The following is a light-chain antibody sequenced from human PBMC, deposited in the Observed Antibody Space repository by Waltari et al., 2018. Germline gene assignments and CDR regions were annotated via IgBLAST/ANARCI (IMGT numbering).Light chain of an antibody. CDR1: QSVSRT. CDR3: QHYVRLPVT. J-gene: IGKJ1*01. CDR2: AAS. V-gene: IGKV3-20*01. Sequence: EIVLTQSPGTLSLSPGERATLSCSASQSVSRTLAWYQQKPGQAPSLLIYAASTRATGIPDRFSGSGSGTDFRLTISRLEPEDFAVYYCQHYVRLPVTFGQGTKVEIK.